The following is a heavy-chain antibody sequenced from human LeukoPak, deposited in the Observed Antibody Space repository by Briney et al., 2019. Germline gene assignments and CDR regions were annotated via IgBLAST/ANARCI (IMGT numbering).Heavy chain of an antibody. CDR2: ITGGGPT. V-gene: IGHV3-23*01. D-gene: IGHD5-18*01. CDR1: GFTFSSYA. CDR3: AKVIALDTSMGIFDY. Sequence: GGSLRLSCAASGFTFSSYAMSWVRQAPGKGLEWVSAITGGGPTYYADSVKGRLSISRDNSKNALFLQMSSLRAEDTAVYHCAKVIALDTSMGIFDYWGQGTLVTVSS. J-gene: IGHJ4*02.